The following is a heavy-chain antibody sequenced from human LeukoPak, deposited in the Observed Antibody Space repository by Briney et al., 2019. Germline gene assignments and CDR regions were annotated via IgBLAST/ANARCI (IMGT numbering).Heavy chain of an antibody. CDR3: AKPRAMTTGVGRYFDL. J-gene: IGHJ2*01. CDR1: GFTFSSYA. Sequence: GGSLRLSCAASGFTFSSYAMSWIRQAPGKGLDWVSAVSGGGEDTYYPDSVKGRFTIFRDNSKNTLYLQMNSLRVEDTAIYYCAKPRAMTTGVGRYFDLWGRGTLVTVSS. V-gene: IGHV3-23*01. CDR2: VSGGGEDT. D-gene: IGHD1-1*01.